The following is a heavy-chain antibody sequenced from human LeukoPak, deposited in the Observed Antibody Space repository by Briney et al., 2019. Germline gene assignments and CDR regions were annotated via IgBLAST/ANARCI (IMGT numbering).Heavy chain of an antibody. V-gene: IGHV4-61*02. CDR1: GGSISSGSYY. Sequence: SETLSLTCTVSGGSISSGSYYWSWIRQPAGKGLEWIGRIYTSGSTNYNPSLKSRVTISVDTSKNQFSLKLSSVTAADTAVYYCARVPSRYDKTGYWYFDLWGRGALVTVSS. CDR2: IYTSGST. CDR3: ARVPSRYDKTGYWYFDL. D-gene: IGHD5-12*01. J-gene: IGHJ2*01.